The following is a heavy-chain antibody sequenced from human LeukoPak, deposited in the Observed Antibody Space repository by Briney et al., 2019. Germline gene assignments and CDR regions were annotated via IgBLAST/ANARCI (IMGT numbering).Heavy chain of an antibody. D-gene: IGHD3-16*01. CDR2: ISASGAST. Sequence: GGSLRLSCVASGFTFSTYSMNWVRQAPGKGLEWVSSISASGASTYYADSVKGRFTISRDNSKSTLYLQMNGLRVEDTAIYYCAEDPVGVLDAFDVWGQGTMVTVSS. CDR1: GFTFSTYS. V-gene: IGHV3-23*01. J-gene: IGHJ3*01. CDR3: AEDPVGVLDAFDV.